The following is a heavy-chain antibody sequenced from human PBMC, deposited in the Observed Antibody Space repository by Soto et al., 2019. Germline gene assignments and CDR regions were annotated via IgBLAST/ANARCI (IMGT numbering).Heavy chain of an antibody. CDR2: ISWNSGSI. V-gene: IGHV3-9*01. CDR1: GFTFDDYA. CDR3: AKPLAVAGDGPFDY. D-gene: IGHD6-19*01. J-gene: IGHJ4*02. Sequence: EVQLVESGGGLVQPGRSLRLSCAASGFTFDDYAMHWVRQAPGKGLEWVSGISWNSGSIGYEDSVKGRFTISRDNAKNSLYLHMNCLRAEDTALYYCAKPLAVAGDGPFDYWGQGTLVTVSS.